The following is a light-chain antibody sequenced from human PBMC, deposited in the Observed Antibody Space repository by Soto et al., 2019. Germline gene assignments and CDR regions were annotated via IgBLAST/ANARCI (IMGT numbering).Light chain of an antibody. V-gene: IGKV3-15*01. CDR3: QHYNNWLGA. Sequence: IVMTQSPVTLSVSPGERATLSCRANQAISSNVAWYQQKPGQAPRLLIYGASTRATGIPDRFSGSGSGTEFTLTISSLQSEDFAVYYCQHYNNWLGAFGGGTKVDIK. CDR2: GAS. J-gene: IGKJ4*01. CDR1: QAISSN.